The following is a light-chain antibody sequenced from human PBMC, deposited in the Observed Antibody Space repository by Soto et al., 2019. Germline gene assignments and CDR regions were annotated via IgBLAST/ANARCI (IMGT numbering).Light chain of an antibody. CDR2: AAS. V-gene: IGKV1-27*01. CDR3: QKYTSATRT. J-gene: IGKJ1*01. Sequence: DIQMTQSPSSLSASVGDRVTITCRASQGINNYLAWYQQKPGKVPKLLIYAASTLQSGVPSRFSGSISGTDFALTISHLQPDDVTTYYCQKYTSATRTFGQGTKVHIK. CDR1: QGINNY.